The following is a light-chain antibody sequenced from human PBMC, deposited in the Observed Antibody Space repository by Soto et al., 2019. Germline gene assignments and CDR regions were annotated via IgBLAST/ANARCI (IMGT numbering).Light chain of an antibody. CDR1: ESVSRY. V-gene: IGKV3-11*01. J-gene: IGKJ4*01. Sequence: EIVLTQSPATLSLSPGNRATLSCRASESVSRYLAWYQQKPGQAPRLLIFDASNRATGIPARFSGSGSGKDFTLTITSLEPEDFAVYYCQQRSNWPSTFCGGTKVEIK. CDR3: QQRSNWPST. CDR2: DAS.